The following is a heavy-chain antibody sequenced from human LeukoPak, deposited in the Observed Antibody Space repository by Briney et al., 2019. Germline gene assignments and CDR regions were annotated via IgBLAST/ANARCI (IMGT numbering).Heavy chain of an antibody. CDR2: INHSGST. Sequence: PSETLSLTCAVYGGSFSGYYWSWIRQPPGKGLEWIGEINHSGSTNYNPSLKSRVTISVDTSKNQFSLKLSSVTAADTAVYYCVRDNSDYYDSSGSYDYWGQGTLVTVSS. CDR3: VRDNSDYYDSSGSYDY. J-gene: IGHJ4*02. D-gene: IGHD3-22*01. V-gene: IGHV4-34*01. CDR1: GGSFSGYY.